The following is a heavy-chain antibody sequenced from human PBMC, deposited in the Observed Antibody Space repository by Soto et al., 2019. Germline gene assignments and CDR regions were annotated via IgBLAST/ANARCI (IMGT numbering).Heavy chain of an antibody. D-gene: IGHD6-13*01. CDR3: AKEGAAGTRFFYYYYGMDV. CDR1: GLPFSSYA. CDR2: ISGSGGST. Sequence: GVSLRLSCSASGLPFSSYAMSWVRQAPGKGLEWVSAISGSGGSTYYADSVKGRFTISRDNSKNTLYLQMNSLRAEDTAVYYCAKEGAAGTRFFYYYYGMDVWGQGTTVTVSS. J-gene: IGHJ6*02. V-gene: IGHV3-23*01.